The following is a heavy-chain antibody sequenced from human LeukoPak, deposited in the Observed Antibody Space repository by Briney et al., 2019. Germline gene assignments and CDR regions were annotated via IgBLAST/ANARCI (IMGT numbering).Heavy chain of an antibody. V-gene: IGHV4-59*11. CDR1: GGSISSHY. J-gene: IGHJ5*02. CDR3: VRLIGDIASSGTSWFDP. Sequence: PSETLSLTCTVSGGSISSHYWSWIRQAPGKGLEWIGYIYYSGIANYNPSLKSRVTISVDTSKNQLSLKLSSVTAADTAVYYCVRLIGDIASSGTSWFDPWGQGTLVTVSS. D-gene: IGHD6-13*01. CDR2: IYYSGIA.